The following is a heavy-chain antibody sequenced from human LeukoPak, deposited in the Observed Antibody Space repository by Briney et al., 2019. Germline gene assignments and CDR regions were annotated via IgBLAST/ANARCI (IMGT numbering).Heavy chain of an antibody. CDR3: ARLSPLRFLFDP. CDR1: GGSFSGYY. V-gene: IGHV4-34*01. CDR2: INHSGST. J-gene: IGHJ5*02. D-gene: IGHD3-3*01. Sequence: SETLSLTCAVYGGSFSGYYWSWIRQPPGKGLEWIGEINHSGSTNYNPSLKSRVTISVDTSKNQFSLKLSSVTAADTAVYYCARLSPLRFLFDPWGQGTLVTVSS.